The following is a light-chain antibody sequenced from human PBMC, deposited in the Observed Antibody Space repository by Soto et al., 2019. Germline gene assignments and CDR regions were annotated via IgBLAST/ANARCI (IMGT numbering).Light chain of an antibody. CDR1: QSIGSW. Sequence: QMTQSPSTLSASVGDKVTMTCRASQSIGSWLAWNQQKPGKAPKVLIYDASSLESGVPSRFSGSGSGTEFTLTISSLQPDDFATYYCQKYNSYFGQGTRLEIK. CDR3: QKYNSY. CDR2: DAS. V-gene: IGKV1-5*01. J-gene: IGKJ5*01.